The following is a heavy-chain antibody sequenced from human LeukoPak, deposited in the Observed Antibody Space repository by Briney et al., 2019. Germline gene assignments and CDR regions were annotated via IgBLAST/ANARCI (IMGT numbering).Heavy chain of an antibody. J-gene: IGHJ4*02. D-gene: IGHD6-19*01. CDR2: IKQVGSEK. CDR3: ARMSGIAVAAIWISYFDY. V-gene: IGHV3-7*03. Sequence: RGSLRVSCAAPGFTFGASYMTWVRQAPGKGLGWVANIKQVGSEKYYVDSVKRRFTNSRDNANNSLYLQMNSLRTEDTAVYYCARMSGIAVAAIWISYFDYWGQGTLVTVSS. CDR1: GFTFGASY.